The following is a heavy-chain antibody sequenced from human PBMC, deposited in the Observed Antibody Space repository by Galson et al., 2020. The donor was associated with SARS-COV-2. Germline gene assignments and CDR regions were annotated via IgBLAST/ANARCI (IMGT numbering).Heavy chain of an antibody. Sequence: SETLSLTCTVSGGSISGGSYYWSWIRQSPGKGLEWIGYIYHSGNTYYNPSLKSRVTISLDTSKNQFSLKVTYVTAADTAVYYCARVRYDTGGYYWPSYYFDYWGQGTLVTGSS. CDR3: ARVRYDTGGYYWPSYYFDY. CDR2: IYHSGNT. J-gene: IGHJ4*02. V-gene: IGHV4-30-4*01. D-gene: IGHD3-22*01. CDR1: GGSISGGSYY.